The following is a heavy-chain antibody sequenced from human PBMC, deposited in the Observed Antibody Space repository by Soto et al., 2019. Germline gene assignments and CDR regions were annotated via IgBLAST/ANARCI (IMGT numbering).Heavy chain of an antibody. CDR2: ISGSGGST. D-gene: IGHD2-2*01. CDR3: AKVQKGQLLFYYYGMDV. V-gene: IGHV3-23*01. CDR1: GFTSSSYA. Sequence: GGSLRRSWAAAGFTSSSYAMSWVRQAPGKGLEWVSAISGSGGSTYYADSVKGRFTISRDNSKNTLYLQMNSLRDEDTAVYYCAKVQKGQLLFYYYGMDVWGQGTTVTVSS. J-gene: IGHJ6*02.